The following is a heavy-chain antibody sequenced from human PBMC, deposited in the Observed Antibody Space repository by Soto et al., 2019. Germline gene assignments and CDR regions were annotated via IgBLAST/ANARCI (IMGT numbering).Heavy chain of an antibody. V-gene: IGHV4-34*01. CDR2: INHSGST. D-gene: IGHD3-10*01. CDR3: ARGRRMVRGVIMDPYYYYGMDV. CDR1: GGSFSGYY. Sequence: PSETLSLTCAVYGGSFSGYYWSWIRQPPGKGPEWIREINHSGSTNYNPSLKSRVTISVDTSKNQFSLKLSSVTAADTAVYYCARGRRMVRGVIMDPYYYYGMDVWGQGTTVTVSS. J-gene: IGHJ6*02.